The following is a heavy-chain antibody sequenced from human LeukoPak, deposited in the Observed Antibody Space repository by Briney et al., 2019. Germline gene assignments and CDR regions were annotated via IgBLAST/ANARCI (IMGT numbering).Heavy chain of an antibody. CDR1: GGSFIGYY. D-gene: IGHD6-19*01. V-gene: IGHV4-34*01. Sequence: PSETLSLTCAVYGGSFIGYYWSWIRRPPGKGLEWIGEINHSGSTNYNPSLKSRVTISVDTSKNQFSLRLTSMTAADTAVYYCARGTSGWPYYMDVWGKGTTVTVSS. CDR2: INHSGST. CDR3: ARGTSGWPYYMDV. J-gene: IGHJ6*03.